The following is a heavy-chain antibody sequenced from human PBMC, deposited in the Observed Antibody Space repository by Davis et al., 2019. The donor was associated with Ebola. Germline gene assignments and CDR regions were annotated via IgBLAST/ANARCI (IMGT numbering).Heavy chain of an antibody. CDR1: GFTFSDHY. Sequence: PGGSLRLSCAASGFTFSDHYFTWIRQTPDKGLEWVSWIEKSGSMIYYADSVKGRFTISRDNAKNSLFLQMNSLRAEDTAVYYCARGDGSGTYPRKWFDPWGQGTLVTVSS. V-gene: IGHV3-11*04. CDR3: ARGDGSGTYPRKWFDP. J-gene: IGHJ5*02. D-gene: IGHD3-10*01. CDR2: IEKSGSMI.